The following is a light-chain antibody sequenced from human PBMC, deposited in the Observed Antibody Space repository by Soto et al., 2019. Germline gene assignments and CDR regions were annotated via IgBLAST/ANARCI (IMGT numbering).Light chain of an antibody. CDR3: QQYNNWPPWT. CDR2: GAS. CDR1: QSVSSN. J-gene: IGKJ1*01. V-gene: IGKV3-15*01. Sequence: EIVMTQSPATLSVSPAERATLSCRASQSVSSNLAWYQQKPGQAPRLLIYGASTRATGIPARFSGSGSGTEFTLTISSLQSEHFAVYYCQQYNNWPPWTFGQGTKVEIK.